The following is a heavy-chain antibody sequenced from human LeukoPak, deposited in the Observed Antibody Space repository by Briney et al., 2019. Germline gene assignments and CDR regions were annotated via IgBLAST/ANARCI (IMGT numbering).Heavy chain of an antibody. D-gene: IGHD3-22*01. V-gene: IGHV1-8*02. CDR1: GGTFSSYA. CDR3: ASNPKYYYDSSGYYE. Sequence: ASVKVSCKASGGTFSSYAINWVRQATGQGLEWMGWMNPNSGNTGYAQKFQGRVTMTRNTSISTAYMELSSLRSEDTAVYYCASNPKYYYDSSGYYEWGQGTLVTVSS. CDR2: MNPNSGNT. J-gene: IGHJ4*02.